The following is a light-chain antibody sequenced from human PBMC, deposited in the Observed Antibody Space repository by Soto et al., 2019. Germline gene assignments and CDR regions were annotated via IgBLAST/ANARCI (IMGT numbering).Light chain of an antibody. CDR3: CSYARSSTVI. Sequence: VLTQPASVSGSPGQSITISCTGTSSDVGAYNFVSWYQQHPGKAPKLILCEVSNRPSGVSDRFSGSKSDNTASLTISGLQAEDEADYYCCSYARSSTVIFGGGTKVTVL. J-gene: IGLJ2*01. CDR1: SSDVGAYNF. CDR2: EVS. V-gene: IGLV2-14*01.